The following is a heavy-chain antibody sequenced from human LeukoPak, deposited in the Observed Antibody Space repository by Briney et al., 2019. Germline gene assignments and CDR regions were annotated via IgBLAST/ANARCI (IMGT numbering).Heavy chain of an antibody. J-gene: IGHJ3*02. D-gene: IGHD6-19*01. CDR3: ARDMGIAVAGDAFDI. Sequence: GGSLRLSCAASGFTFDDYAMHWVRQAPGKGLEWVSGISWNSGSIGYADSVKGRFTISRDNAKNSLYLQMNSLRAEDTAVYYCARDMGIAVAGDAFDIWGQGTMVTVSS. CDR1: GFTFDDYA. CDR2: ISWNSGSI. V-gene: IGHV3-9*01.